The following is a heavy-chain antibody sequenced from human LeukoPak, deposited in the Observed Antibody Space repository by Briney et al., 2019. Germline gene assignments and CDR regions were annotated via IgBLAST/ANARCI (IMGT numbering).Heavy chain of an antibody. D-gene: IGHD2-2*01. J-gene: IGHJ4*02. CDR3: AKYGRASYCSSTSCLDY. V-gene: IGHV3-30*02. Sequence: QPGGSLRLSCAASGFTFSSYGMHWVRQAPGKGLEWVAFIRYDGSNKYYADSVKGRFTISRDNSKNTLYLQMNSLRAEDTAVYYCAKYGRASYCSSTSCLDYWGQGTLVTVSS. CDR1: GFTFSSYG. CDR2: IRYDGSNK.